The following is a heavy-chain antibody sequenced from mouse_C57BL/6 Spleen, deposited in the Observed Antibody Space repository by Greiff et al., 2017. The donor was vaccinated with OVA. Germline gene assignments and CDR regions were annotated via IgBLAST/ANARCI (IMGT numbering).Heavy chain of an antibody. V-gene: IGHV1-72*01. CDR1: GYTFTSYW. D-gene: IGHD1-1*01. J-gene: IGHJ4*01. CDR3: ARDYGSSYYYAMDY. CDR2: IDPNSGGT. Sequence: QVQLQQPGAELVKPGASVKLSCKASGYTFTSYWMHWVKQRPGRGLEWIGRIDPNSGGTKYHEKFKSKATLTVDKPSSTAYMQLSSLTSEDSAVYYCARDYGSSYYYAMDYWGQGTSVTVSS.